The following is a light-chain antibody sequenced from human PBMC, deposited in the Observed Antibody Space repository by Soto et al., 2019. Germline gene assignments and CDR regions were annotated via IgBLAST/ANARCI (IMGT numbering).Light chain of an antibody. CDR1: QGITTW. CDR3: QQTDSFPLT. J-gene: IGKJ4*01. CDR2: AAS. V-gene: IGKV1-12*01. Sequence: DIQMTQSPPTVSASVGDRVTITCRASQGITTWLAWYQQKPGRAPKLLIYAASTLQSGFRSRFSGSGSGTDFTLTISSLQPEDFATYYCQQTDSFPLTFGGGTKVEIK.